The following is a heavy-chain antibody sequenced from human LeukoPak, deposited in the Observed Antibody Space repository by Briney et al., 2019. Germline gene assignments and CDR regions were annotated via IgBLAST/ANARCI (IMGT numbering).Heavy chain of an antibody. Sequence: GGSLRLSCAASGFTFSDYYMSWIRQAPGKGLEWVSYISSSGSTIYYADSVKGRFTVSRDNSKNTVYLQMNTLRFEDTAMYYCAKDGGSYSLDYWGLGTLVTVSS. D-gene: IGHD1-26*01. CDR1: GFTFSDYY. V-gene: IGHV3-11*04. CDR3: AKDGGSYSLDY. CDR2: ISSSGSTI. J-gene: IGHJ4*02.